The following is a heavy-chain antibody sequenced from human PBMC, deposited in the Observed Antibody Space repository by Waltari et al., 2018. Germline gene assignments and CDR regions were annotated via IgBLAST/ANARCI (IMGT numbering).Heavy chain of an antibody. Sequence: QVQLVESGGGVVQPGRSLRLSCAASGFTFSSYGMHWVRQTPGKGLEWVVVICYDGSNKYYADSLKCRFTISRDNSKNTLYLQMNSLRAEDTSVYYCARDTYGDLDYWGQGTLVTVSS. J-gene: IGHJ4*02. CDR1: GFTFSSYG. CDR3: ARDTYGDLDY. V-gene: IGHV3-33*01. CDR2: ICYDGSNK. D-gene: IGHD4-17*01.